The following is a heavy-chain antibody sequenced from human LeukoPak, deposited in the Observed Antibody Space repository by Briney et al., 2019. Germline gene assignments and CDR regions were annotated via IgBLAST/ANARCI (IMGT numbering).Heavy chain of an antibody. CDR2: IKEVGSDK. CDR1: GLTLSNDW. V-gene: IGHV3-7*04. Sequence: GRSLRPSCAVSGLTLSNDWMGSVSQAPGKGLGWVANIKEVGSDKNYVQPVRGRFSISRDNATNALYMQMNSLRTEDTSVYYGGREFPGGTTSLDCWGQGTVVTVSS. J-gene: IGHJ4*02. CDR3: GREFPGGTTSLDC. D-gene: IGHD1-7*01.